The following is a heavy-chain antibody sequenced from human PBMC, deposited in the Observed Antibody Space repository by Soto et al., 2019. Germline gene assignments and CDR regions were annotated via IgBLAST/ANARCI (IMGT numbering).Heavy chain of an antibody. CDR3: ARHLFGADDAFEI. J-gene: IGHJ3*02. V-gene: IGHV4-39*01. D-gene: IGHD3-10*01. Sequence: SETLSLTCTVSGGSISSSSYYWGWIRQPPGKGLEWIGSIYYSGSTYYNPSLKSRVTISVDTSKNQFSLKLSSVTAADTAVYYCARHLFGADDAFEIWGQGTMVTVSS. CDR2: IYYSGST. CDR1: GGSISSSSYY.